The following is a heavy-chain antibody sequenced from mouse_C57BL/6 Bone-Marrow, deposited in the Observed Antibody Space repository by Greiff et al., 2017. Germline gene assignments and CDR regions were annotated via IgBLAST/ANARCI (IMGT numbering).Heavy chain of an antibody. V-gene: IGHV5-2*03. CDR3: ARHDSSGYTFAY. D-gene: IGHD3-2*02. CDR1: EYAFPSHY. CDR2: INSDGGST. Sequence: EVKLVESGGGLVQPGESLKLSCESSEYAFPSHYMSWVRQTPEQRLELVAAINSDGGSTYYPDTMERRFIMSGDNTKKTLYLQMSSLRSEDTALYYCARHDSSGYTFAYWGQGTLVTVSA. J-gene: IGHJ3*01.